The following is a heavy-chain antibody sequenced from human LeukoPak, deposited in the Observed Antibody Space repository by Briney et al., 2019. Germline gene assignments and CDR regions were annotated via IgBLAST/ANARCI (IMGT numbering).Heavy chain of an antibody. CDR3: AHRVTNSLFDY. CDR2: IYWDDDK. D-gene: IGHD4-23*01. CDR1: GFLLSTTGVG. Sequence: SGPTLVKPTQTLTLTCTFSGFLLSTTGVGVGWIRQPPGKALEWLALIYWDDDKRYSPSLKSRLTITKDTSKNQVVLTMTNMGPVDTATYFCAHRVTNSLFDYWGQGTLVTVSS. V-gene: IGHV2-5*02. J-gene: IGHJ4*02.